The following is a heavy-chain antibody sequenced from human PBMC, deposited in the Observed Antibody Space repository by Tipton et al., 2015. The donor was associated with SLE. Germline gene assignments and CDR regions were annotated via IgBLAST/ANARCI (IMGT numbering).Heavy chain of an antibody. CDR2: INHSGST. CDR1: GFTFSSYW. D-gene: IGHD3-3*01. V-gene: IGHV4-34*01. J-gene: IGHJ4*02. Sequence: LRLSCAASGFTFSSYWMHWVRQAPGKGLEWIGEINHSGSTNYNPSLKSRVTISVDTSKNQFSLKLSSVTAADTAVYYCARATYYDFWSGYLFDYWGQGTLVTVSS. CDR3: ARATYYDFWSGYLFDY.